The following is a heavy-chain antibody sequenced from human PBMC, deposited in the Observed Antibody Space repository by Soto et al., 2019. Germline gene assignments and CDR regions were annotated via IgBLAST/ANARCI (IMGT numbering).Heavy chain of an antibody. Sequence: PGESLKISCKGSGYSFTSYWISWVRQMPGKGLEWMGRIDPSDSYTNYSPSFQGHVTISADKSISTACLQWSSLKASDTAMYYCARLGIAAAGTGGDYYYYGMDVWGQGTTVTVSS. J-gene: IGHJ6*02. D-gene: IGHD6-13*01. CDR3: ARLGIAAAGTGGDYYYYGMDV. V-gene: IGHV5-10-1*01. CDR2: IDPSDSYT. CDR1: GYSFTSYW.